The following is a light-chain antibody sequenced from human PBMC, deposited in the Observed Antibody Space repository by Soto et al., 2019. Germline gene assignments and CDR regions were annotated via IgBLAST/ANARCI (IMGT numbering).Light chain of an antibody. V-gene: IGLV1-40*01. J-gene: IGLJ1*01. CDR2: GNS. CDR3: QSYDSSLSMYV. CDR1: SFNIGAGND. Sequence: QSVLTQPPSVPVAPAQRVPICCTGSSFNIGAGNDVHWYQQLLGTAPKLLIYGNSNRPSGVPDRFSGSKSGTSASLAITGLQAEDEADYYCQSYDSSLSMYVFGTGTKVTVL.